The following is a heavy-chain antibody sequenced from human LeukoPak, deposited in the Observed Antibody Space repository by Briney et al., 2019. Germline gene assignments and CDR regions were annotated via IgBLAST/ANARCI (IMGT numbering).Heavy chain of an antibody. CDR2: ISSSSSYI. V-gene: IGHV3-21*01. CDR3: ARAEYSSSWYGHTAFDI. CDR1: GFTFSSYE. J-gene: IGHJ3*02. D-gene: IGHD6-13*01. Sequence: GGSLRLSCAASGFTFSSYEMNWVRQAPGKGLEWVSSISSSSSYIYYADSVKGRFTISRDNAKNSLYLQMNSLRAEDTAVYYCARAEYSSSWYGHTAFDIWGQGTMVTVSS.